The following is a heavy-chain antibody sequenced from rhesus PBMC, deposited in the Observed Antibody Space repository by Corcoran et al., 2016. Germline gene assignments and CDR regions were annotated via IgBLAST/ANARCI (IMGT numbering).Heavy chain of an antibody. CDR3: ARVAVQQRLVHAFDF. CDR1: GGSISSNY. D-gene: IGHD6-31*01. CDR2: ISGSGGST. J-gene: IGHJ3*01. Sequence: QLQLQESGPGLVKPSETLSLTCAVSGGSISSNYWSWIRHPPGQGLEWIGRISGSGGSTDYNPSLKSRVTISTDTSKNQFSLKLSSVTAADTAVYYCARVAVQQRLVHAFDFWGQGLRVTVSS. V-gene: IGHV4-173*01.